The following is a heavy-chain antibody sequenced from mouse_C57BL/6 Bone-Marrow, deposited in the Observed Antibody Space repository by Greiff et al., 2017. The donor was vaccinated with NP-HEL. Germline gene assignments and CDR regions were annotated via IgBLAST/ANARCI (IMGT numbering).Heavy chain of an antibody. J-gene: IGHJ1*03. Sequence: VKLMESGPGLVQPSQCLSITCTVSGFSLTSYGVHWVRQSPGKGLEWLGVIWSGGSTDYNAAFISRLSISKDNSKSQVFFKMNSLQADDTAIYYCASRVGWYFDVWGTGTTVTVSS. D-gene: IGHD1-1*01. CDR1: GFSLTSYG. CDR3: ASRVGWYFDV. V-gene: IGHV2-2*01. CDR2: IWSGGST.